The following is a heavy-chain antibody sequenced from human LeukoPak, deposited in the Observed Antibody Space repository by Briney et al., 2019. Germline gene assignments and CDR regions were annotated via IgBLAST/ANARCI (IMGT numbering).Heavy chain of an antibody. CDR2: ISSSSSYI. Sequence: GGSLRLSCAASGFTFSSYSMTWFRQAPGKGLEWVSSISSSSSYIYYADSVKGRFTISRDNAKNSLYLQMNSLRAEDTAVYYCARDNGGDWFDPWGQGTLVTVSS. CDR1: GFTFSSYS. V-gene: IGHV3-21*01. CDR3: ARDNGGDWFDP. J-gene: IGHJ5*02. D-gene: IGHD2-8*01.